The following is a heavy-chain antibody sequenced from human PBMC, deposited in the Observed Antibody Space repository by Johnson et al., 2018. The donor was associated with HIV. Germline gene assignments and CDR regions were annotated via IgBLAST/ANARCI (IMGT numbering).Heavy chain of an antibody. J-gene: IGHJ3*01. CDR1: RFTFSTYE. V-gene: IGHV3-48*03. D-gene: IGHD3-10*02. CDR3: ARTNYVDAFDL. Sequence: VQLVESGGGLVQPGGSLRLSCAASRFTFSTYEMNWVRQAPGKGLEWVSYISSRGTTIFSADSVKGRFTISRDNANNSLYLQMNSLRAEDTAIYYCARTNYVDAFDLWGQGTMVTVSS. CDR2: ISSRGTTI.